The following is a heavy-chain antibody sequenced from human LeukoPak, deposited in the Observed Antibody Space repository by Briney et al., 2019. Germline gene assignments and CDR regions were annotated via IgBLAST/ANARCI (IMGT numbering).Heavy chain of an antibody. V-gene: IGHV4-31*03. CDR1: GGSISSGGYY. J-gene: IGHJ5*02. CDR3: ARGGYGDYVSWFDP. D-gene: IGHD4-17*01. CDR2: IYYSGST. Sequence: PSETLSLTCTVSGGSISSGGYYWSWIRQHPGKGLERIGYIYYSGSTYYNPSLKSRVTISVDTSKNQFSLKLSSVTAADTAVYYCARGGYGDYVSWFDPWGQGTLVTVSS.